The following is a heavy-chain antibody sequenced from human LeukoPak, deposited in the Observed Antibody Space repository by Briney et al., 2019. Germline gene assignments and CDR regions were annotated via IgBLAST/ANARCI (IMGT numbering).Heavy chain of an antibody. J-gene: IGHJ6*02. D-gene: IGHD2-2*01. CDR3: ARAFCSSTSCYYYYGMDV. V-gene: IGHV4-31*03. CDR1: GGSISSGGYY. Sequence: SQTLSLTCTVSGGSISSGGYYWSWIRQHPGKGLEWIGYIYYSGSTYYNPSLKSRVTISVDTSKNQFSLKLSSVTAADTAVYYCARAFCSSTSCYYYYGMDVWAKGPRSPSP. CDR2: IYYSGST.